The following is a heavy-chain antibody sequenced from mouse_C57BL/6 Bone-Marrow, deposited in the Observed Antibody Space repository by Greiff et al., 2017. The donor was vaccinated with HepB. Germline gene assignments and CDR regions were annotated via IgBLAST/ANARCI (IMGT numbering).Heavy chain of an antibody. V-gene: IGHV1-55*01. D-gene: IGHD2-3*01. CDR2: IYPGSGST. J-gene: IGHJ1*03. CDR3: AFYDGYYWYFDV. Sequence: QVHVKQPGAELVKPGASVKMSCKASGYTFTSYWITWVKQRPGQGLEWIGDIYPGSGSTNYNEKFKSKATLTVDTSSSTAYMQLSSLTSEDSAVYYCAFYDGYYWYFDVWGTGTTVTVSS. CDR1: GYTFTSYW.